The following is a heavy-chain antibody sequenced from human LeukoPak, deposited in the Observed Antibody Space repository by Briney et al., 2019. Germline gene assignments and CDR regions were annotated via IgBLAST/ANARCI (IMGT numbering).Heavy chain of an antibody. V-gene: IGHV4-34*01. D-gene: IGHD1-1*01. J-gene: IGHJ6*04. CDR3: ARGKRRIMDV. CDR1: GGSFSGYY. CDR2: INHSGST. Sequence: SETLSLTCAVYGGSFSGYYWSWIRQPPGKGLEWIGEINHSGSTNYNPSLKSRVTISVDTSKNQFSLRLSSVTAADTAVYYCARGKRRIMDVWGKGTTVTVSS.